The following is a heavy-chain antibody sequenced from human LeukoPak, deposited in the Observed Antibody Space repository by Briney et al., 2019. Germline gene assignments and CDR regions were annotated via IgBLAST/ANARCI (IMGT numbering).Heavy chain of an antibody. CDR1: GFTFSSFS. CDR3: ARDNQPGIAAY. D-gene: IGHD6-13*01. Sequence: GSLRLSCAASGFTFSSFSLNWVRQAPGKGLEWVSSISSSSSFIYYADSVKGRFTISRDNAKNSLYLQMNSLRAEDAAVYYCARDNQPGIAAYWGQGTLVTVSS. CDR2: ISSSSSFI. J-gene: IGHJ4*02. V-gene: IGHV3-21*01.